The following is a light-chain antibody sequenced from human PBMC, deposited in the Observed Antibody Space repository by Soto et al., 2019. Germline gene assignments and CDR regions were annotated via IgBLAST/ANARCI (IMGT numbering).Light chain of an antibody. J-gene: IGKJ5*01. CDR3: QPYGYSPGA. Sequence: EILLTQSPGTLSLSPGERAPPSCRASQSVYSNLAWYQQKPGQAPRLLIFRAYTRATGIPARFRGSGSGTDFTLTISRLEPEDFAVYYCQPYGYSPGAVGPGTRLEIK. CDR1: QSVYSN. V-gene: IGKV3-20*01. CDR2: RAY.